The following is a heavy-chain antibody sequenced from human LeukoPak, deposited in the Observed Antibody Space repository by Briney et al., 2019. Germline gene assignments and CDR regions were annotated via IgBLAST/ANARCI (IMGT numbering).Heavy chain of an antibody. CDR1: GYTFTGYY. V-gene: IGHV1-2*04. CDR2: INPNSGGT. J-gene: IGHJ6*02. D-gene: IGHD2-8*01. Sequence: ASVKVSCKASGYTFTGYYMHWVRQAPGQGLEWMGWINPNSGGTNYAQKFQGWVTMTRDTSIRTAYMELSRLRSDDTAVYYCARGPSVSVWCMLYSDEQISCAYYGMDVWGQGTTVTVSS. CDR3: ARGPSVSVWCMLYSDEQISCAYYGMDV.